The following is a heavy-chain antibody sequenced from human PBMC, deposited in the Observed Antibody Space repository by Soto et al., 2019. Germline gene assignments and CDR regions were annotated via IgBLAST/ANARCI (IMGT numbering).Heavy chain of an antibody. CDR1: GFPFSIYA. V-gene: IGHV3-23*01. J-gene: IGHJ4*02. CDR2: IMSNGAGT. CDR3: AKDLDTPVFNFHY. Sequence: PGGSLRLSCAASGFPFSIYAMSWVRQAPGKGLEWVSTIMSNGAGTYYPDSMKGRFTISRDNSKNTVYLQMNSLRAEDTAVYYYAKDLDTPVFNFHYWGQGTLVTVSS. D-gene: IGHD5-18*01.